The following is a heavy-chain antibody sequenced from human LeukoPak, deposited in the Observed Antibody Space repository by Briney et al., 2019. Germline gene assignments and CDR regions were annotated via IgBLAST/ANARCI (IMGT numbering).Heavy chain of an antibody. CDR3: ARDLYDILTGYRKSSWDY. J-gene: IGHJ4*02. D-gene: IGHD3-9*01. CDR2: ISSSSSYI. Sequence: PGGSLRLSCAASGFTFSSYSMNWVRQAPGKGLEWVSSISSSSSYIYYADSVKGRFTISRDNAKNSLYLQMNSLRAEDTAVYYCARDLYDILTGYRKSSWDYWGQGTLVTVSS. CDR1: GFTFSSYS. V-gene: IGHV3-21*01.